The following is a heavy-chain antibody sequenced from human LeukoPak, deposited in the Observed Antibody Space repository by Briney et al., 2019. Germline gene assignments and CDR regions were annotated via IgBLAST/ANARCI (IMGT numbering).Heavy chain of an antibody. D-gene: IGHD1-26*01. CDR2: ISSSSGYV. CDR1: GFTFSSYS. Sequence: GGSLRLSCAASGFTFSSYSMNWVRQAPGKGLEWVSSISSSSGYVYYADSVKGRFTISRDNAKSSLSLQMNSLRAEDTAVYYCARDGSGMVGATPPYYFDYWGQGTLVTVSS. CDR3: ARDGSGMVGATPPYYFDY. J-gene: IGHJ4*02. V-gene: IGHV3-21*01.